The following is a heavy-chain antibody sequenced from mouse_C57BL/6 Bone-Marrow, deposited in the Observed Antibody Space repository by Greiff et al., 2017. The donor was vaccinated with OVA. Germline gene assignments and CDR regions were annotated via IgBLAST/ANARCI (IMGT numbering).Heavy chain of an antibody. D-gene: IGHD2-5*01. CDR3: ASAYYSTWDYYAMDY. Sequence: VNLVESGPGLVQPSQSLSITCTVSGFSLTSYGVHWVRQSPGKGLEWLGVIWSGGSTDYNAAFISSLSISTDNPKSQVFFKMNSLQDDDTAIYYCASAYYSTWDYYAMDYWGQGTSVTVSS. CDR1: GFSLTSYG. V-gene: IGHV2-2*01. CDR2: IWSGGST. J-gene: IGHJ4*01.